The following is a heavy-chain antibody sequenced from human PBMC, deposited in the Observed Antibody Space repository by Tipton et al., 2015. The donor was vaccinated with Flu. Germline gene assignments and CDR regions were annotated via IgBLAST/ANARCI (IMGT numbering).Heavy chain of an antibody. CDR1: GYYIGSGYF. D-gene: IGHD3-10*01. CDR2: VHHGGSA. Sequence: TLSLTCAVSGYYIGSGYFWGWIRQSPGKGLEWIGSVHHGGSAYYNPSLKSRVTVSIDTSKNQLSLKLTSVTPADTAVYYCARQMYYFASGTSDAFDVWGQGTMVSVSS. CDR3: ARQMYYFASGTSDAFDV. V-gene: IGHV4-38-2*01. J-gene: IGHJ3*01.